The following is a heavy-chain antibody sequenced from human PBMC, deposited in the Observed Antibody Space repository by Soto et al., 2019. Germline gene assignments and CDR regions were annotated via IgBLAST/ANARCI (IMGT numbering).Heavy chain of an antibody. Sequence: QVQLVQSGAEVKKPGSSVKVSCKASGGTFSNYGVNWVRQAPGQGLEWMGGIIPIFGTAKYAQKFQGRVTITADDSTRTAYMELGSLRSEDMVVYYCARDGTLYDSSAYYYLYWGQGTLVTVSS. V-gene: IGHV1-69*01. J-gene: IGHJ4*02. CDR1: GGTFSNYG. CDR2: IIPIFGTA. D-gene: IGHD3-22*01. CDR3: ARDGTLYDSSAYYYLY.